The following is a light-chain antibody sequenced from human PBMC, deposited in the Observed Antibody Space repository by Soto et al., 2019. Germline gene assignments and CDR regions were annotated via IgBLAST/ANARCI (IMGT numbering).Light chain of an antibody. CDR2: DVS. V-gene: IGLV2-14*01. CDR3: SSYTSSSTV. Sequence: QSVLTQPASVSGSPGQSITISCTGNSSEVGGYNYVSWYQQHPGKAPKLMIYDVSNRPSGVSNRFSGSKSGNTASLTISGLQAEDEADYYCSSYTSSSTVFGTGTKVTVL. CDR1: SSEVGGYNY. J-gene: IGLJ1*01.